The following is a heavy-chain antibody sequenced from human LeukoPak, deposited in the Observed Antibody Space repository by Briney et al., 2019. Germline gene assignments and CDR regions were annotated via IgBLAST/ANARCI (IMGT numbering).Heavy chain of an antibody. J-gene: IGHJ4*02. CDR1: GFTFSSYS. D-gene: IGHD2-15*01. CDR3: ARDLVAGGFDY. V-gene: IGHV3-21*01. Sequence: GGSLRLSCAASGFTFSSYSMNWVRQAPGKGLEWVSSISSSSSYIYYADSVKGRFTISRDNARNSLYLQMNSLRAEDTAVYYCARDLVAGGFDYWGQGTLVTVSS. CDR2: ISSSSSYI.